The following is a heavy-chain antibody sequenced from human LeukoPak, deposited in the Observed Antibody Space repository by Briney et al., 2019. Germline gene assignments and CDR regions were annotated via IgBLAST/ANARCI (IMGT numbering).Heavy chain of an antibody. CDR3: AKDHSVAGTLDY. CDR1: GFTFSSYG. CDR2: IRYDGSNK. D-gene: IGHD6-19*01. Sequence: GGSLRLSCAASGFTFSSYGMHWVRQAPGKGLEWGAFIRYDGSNKYYADSVKGRFTISRDNSKNTLYLQMNSLRAEDTAVYYCAKDHSVAGTLDYWGQGTLVTVSS. J-gene: IGHJ4*02. V-gene: IGHV3-30*02.